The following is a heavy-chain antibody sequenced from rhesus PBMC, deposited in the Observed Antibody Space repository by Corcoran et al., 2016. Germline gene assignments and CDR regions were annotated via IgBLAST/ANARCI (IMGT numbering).Heavy chain of an antibody. CDR1: GYSISSNY. D-gene: IGHD3-34*01. V-gene: IGHV4-173*01. CDR3: ARDGAYWYFDL. CDR2: IYGSSGST. Sequence: QLQLQESGPGLVKPSETLSLTCAVSGYSISSNYWTWNRQPPGKGLELIGYIYGSSGSTYYNPSLKSRVNISTDTSKNQFSLKLSSVTAADTAVYYCARDGAYWYFDLWGPGTPITISS. J-gene: IGHJ2*01.